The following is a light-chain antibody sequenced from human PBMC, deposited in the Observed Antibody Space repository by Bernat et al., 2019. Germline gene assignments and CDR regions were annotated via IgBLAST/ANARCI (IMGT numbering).Light chain of an antibody. J-gene: IGKJ2*01. CDR3: QQSYSTPYT. V-gene: IGKV1-39*01. Sequence: DIQMTQSPSSLSASVGDRVTITCRASQSISSYLNWYQQKPGKAPKLLIYAASSLQSGVPSRFSGSGSGTDFTLTISSLQPEDFAPYYCQQSYSTPYTFVQGTKLEIK. CDR1: QSISSY. CDR2: AAS.